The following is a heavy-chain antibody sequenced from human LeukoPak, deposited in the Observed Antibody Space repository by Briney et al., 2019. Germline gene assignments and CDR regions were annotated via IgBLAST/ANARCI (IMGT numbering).Heavy chain of an antibody. J-gene: IGHJ4*02. CDR3: AKDRSRAAIFGVRGGYYFDY. V-gene: IGHV3-23*01. CDR2: ISGSGGST. D-gene: IGHD3-3*01. CDR1: GFTFSSYA. Sequence: GGSLRLSCAASGFTFSSYAMSWVRQAPGKGLEWVSAISGSGGSTYYADSVKGRFTISRDNSKNTLYLQMNSLRAEDTAVYYCAKDRSRAAIFGVRGGYYFDYWDQGTLVTVSS.